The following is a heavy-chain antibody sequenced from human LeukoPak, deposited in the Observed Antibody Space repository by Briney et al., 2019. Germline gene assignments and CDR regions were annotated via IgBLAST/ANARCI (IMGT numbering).Heavy chain of an antibody. CDR2: IYNTGRT. D-gene: IGHD3-9*01. CDR3: ARSLTYYYDN. V-gene: IGHV4-31*03. J-gene: IGHJ4*02. CDR1: GASINNGGYY. Sequence: SQTLSLTCTVSGASINNGGYYWGWIRQHPGKGLEWIGYIYNTGRTYHNPSLESRVTISTDTSENQSSLKLSSVTAADTAVYYCARSLTYYYDNWGQGTLVTVSS.